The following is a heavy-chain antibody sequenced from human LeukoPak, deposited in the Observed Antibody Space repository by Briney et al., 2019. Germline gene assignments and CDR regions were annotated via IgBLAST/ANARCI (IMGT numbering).Heavy chain of an antibody. CDR3: ARDFVDVYALHYFGY. V-gene: IGHV3-21*01. J-gene: IGHJ4*02. D-gene: IGHD2-8*01. CDR1: GFTFSSYS. CDR2: ISTSRSYV. Sequence: GGSLTLSCAASGFTFSSYSMNWLRQAPGKGLEWVASISTSRSYVYYADSVKGQSTIYRDNAKTSLYLQMNRLRAEDTAVYYCARDFVDVYALHYFGYWGQGTLVTVSS.